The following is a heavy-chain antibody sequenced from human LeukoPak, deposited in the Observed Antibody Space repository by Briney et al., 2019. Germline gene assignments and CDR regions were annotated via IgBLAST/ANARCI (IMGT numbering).Heavy chain of an antibody. CDR1: GFTFSSYA. J-gene: IGHJ4*02. CDR2: ISGSGGST. D-gene: IGHD1-26*01. Sequence: GGSLRLSCAASGFTFSSYAMSWVRQAPGKGLEWVSAISGSGGSTYYADSVKGRFTISRDNSKNTLYLQMNSLRAEDTAVYYCANCIVGAYYFDYWGQGTLVTVSS. V-gene: IGHV3-23*01. CDR3: ANCIVGAYYFDY.